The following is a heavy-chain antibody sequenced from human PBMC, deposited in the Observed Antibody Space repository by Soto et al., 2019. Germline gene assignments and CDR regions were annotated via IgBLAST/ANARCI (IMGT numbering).Heavy chain of an antibody. CDR1: GFTFSNAW. V-gene: IGHV3-15*07. D-gene: IGHD6-13*01. J-gene: IGHJ6*02. CDR2: IKSKTDGGTT. Sequence: GGSLRLSCAASGFTFSNAWMNWVRQAPGKGLEWVGRIKSKTDGGTTDYAAPVKGRFTISRDDSKNTLDLQMNSLKTEDPAVYYCTTDDLKQQLFRLYYYYYGMDVWGQGTTVTVSS. CDR3: TTDDLKQQLFRLYYYYYGMDV.